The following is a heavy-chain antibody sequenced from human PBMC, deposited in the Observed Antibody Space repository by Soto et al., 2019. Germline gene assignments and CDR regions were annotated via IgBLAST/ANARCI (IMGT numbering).Heavy chain of an antibody. CDR1: AFTFSSYA. Sequence: EVQLLESGGGLVQPGGSLRLSCAASAFTFSSYAMSWVRQAPGKGPEWVSTISAGGGSTYYADSVRGRFTISRDNSKDTVYLQMNSLRAEDTAVYYCAKLLLRYFDCWGQGTLVTVSS. CDR2: ISAGGGST. V-gene: IGHV3-23*01. D-gene: IGHD3-10*01. J-gene: IGHJ4*02. CDR3: AKLLLRYFDC.